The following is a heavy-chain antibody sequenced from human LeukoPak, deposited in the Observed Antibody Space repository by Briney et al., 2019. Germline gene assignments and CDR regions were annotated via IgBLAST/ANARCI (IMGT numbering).Heavy chain of an antibody. V-gene: IGHV4-61*02. D-gene: IGHD6-19*01. CDR3: AREGSGSTPYYYGMDV. Sequence: PSGTLSLTCTVSGGSISSDNYYWSWIRQPAGKGLEWIGRTYSSGSTNYNPSLKSRVTISVDTSKNQLSLKLSSVTAADTAVYYCAREGSGSTPYYYGMDVWGQGTTVTVSS. J-gene: IGHJ6*02. CDR1: GGSISSDNYY. CDR2: TYSSGST.